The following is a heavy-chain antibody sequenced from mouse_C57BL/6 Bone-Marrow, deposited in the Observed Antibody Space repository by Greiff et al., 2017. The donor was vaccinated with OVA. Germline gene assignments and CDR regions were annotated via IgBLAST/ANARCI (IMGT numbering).Heavy chain of an antibody. D-gene: IGHD1-1*01. CDR3: ARSNPITTVVATGFDY. Sequence: VQLQQSGAELVRPGTSVKVSCKASGYAFPNYLIEWVKQRPGQGLEWIGVINPGSGGTNYNEKFKGKATLTADKSSSTAYMQLSSLTSEDSAVYFCARSNPITTVVATGFDYWGQGTTLTVSS. J-gene: IGHJ2*01. V-gene: IGHV1-54*01. CDR1: GYAFPNYL. CDR2: INPGSGGT.